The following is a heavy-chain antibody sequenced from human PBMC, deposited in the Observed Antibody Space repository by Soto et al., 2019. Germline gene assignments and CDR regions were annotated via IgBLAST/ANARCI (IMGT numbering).Heavy chain of an antibody. V-gene: IGHV3-7*03. D-gene: IGHD6-13*01. CDR2: IKTDASEK. CDR1: GFTLRSYW. Sequence: GGSLRLSCAASGFTLRSYWISWVRQAPGKGLEWLATIKTDASEKKYVDSVKGRFTVSRDNAKNSLYLQMNSLRAEDTAVYYCAKEGYSSSWYHFDYWGQGTLVTVSS. CDR3: AKEGYSSSWYHFDY. J-gene: IGHJ4*02.